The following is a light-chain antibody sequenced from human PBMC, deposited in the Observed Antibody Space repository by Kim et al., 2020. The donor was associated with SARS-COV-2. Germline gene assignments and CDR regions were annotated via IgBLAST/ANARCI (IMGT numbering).Light chain of an antibody. CDR1: QGISSY. V-gene: IGKV1-9*01. J-gene: IGKJ4*01. CDR3: QQINIYPLT. CDR2: AAS. Sequence: SASVGERVTITCRASQGISSYLAWFQQKPGKAPHLLIYAASTLQSGVPSRFSGSGSGTDFTLTIGGLQPEDFATYYCQQINIYPLTFGGGTKLEI.